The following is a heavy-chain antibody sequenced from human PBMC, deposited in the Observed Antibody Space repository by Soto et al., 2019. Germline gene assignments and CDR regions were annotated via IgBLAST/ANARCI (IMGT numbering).Heavy chain of an antibody. CDR2: IYYSGST. CDR1: GGSISSYY. V-gene: IGHV4-59*08. J-gene: IGHJ6*02. D-gene: IGHD3-10*01. Sequence: QVQLQESGPGLVKPSETLSRTCTVSGGSISSYYWSWIRQPPGKGLEWIGYIYYSGSTNYNPSLKSRVTISVDTSKNQFSLKLSSVTAADTAVYYCARPSGSGSYYYGMDVWGQGTTVTVSS. CDR3: ARPSGSGSYYYGMDV.